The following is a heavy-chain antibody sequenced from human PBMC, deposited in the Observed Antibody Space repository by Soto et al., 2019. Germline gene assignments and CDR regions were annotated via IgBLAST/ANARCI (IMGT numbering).Heavy chain of an antibody. CDR3: AREIAAATSLSNYYMDV. CDR2: ISSGSGYI. J-gene: IGHJ6*03. V-gene: IGHV3-21*06. D-gene: IGHD6-13*01. Sequence: EVQLVESGGGLVKPGGSLRLSCAASEFTFSTYSMSWVRQAPGRGLEWVSSISSGSGYIYYADSVKGRFTISRDNAKNSLYLQMDSLRAEDTAVYYCAREIAAATSLSNYYMDVWGKGTTVTGSS. CDR1: EFTFSTYS.